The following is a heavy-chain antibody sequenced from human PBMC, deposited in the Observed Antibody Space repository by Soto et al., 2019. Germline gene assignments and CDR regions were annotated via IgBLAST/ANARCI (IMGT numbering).Heavy chain of an antibody. J-gene: IGHJ4*02. CDR3: ARHVGAARLPDYVDY. D-gene: IGHD6-6*01. CDR1: GGSISSYY. CDR2: IYYSGST. V-gene: IGHV4-59*08. Sequence: PSETLSLSCTVSGGSISSYYWSWIRQPPGKGLEWIGYIYYSGSTNYNPSLKSRVTISVDTSKNQFSLKLSSVTAADTAVYYCARHVGAARLPDYVDYWGQGTLVTVSS.